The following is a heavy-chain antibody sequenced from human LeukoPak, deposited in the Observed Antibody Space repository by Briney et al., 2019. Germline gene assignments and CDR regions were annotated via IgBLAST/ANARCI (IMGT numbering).Heavy chain of an antibody. CDR3: AKQPRPRRFLDYFDY. CDR1: GFTFSSYS. J-gene: IGHJ4*02. V-gene: IGHV3-21*01. D-gene: IGHD3-3*01. Sequence: GGSLRLSCAASGFTFSSYSMNWVRQAPGKGLEWVSSISSSSSYIYYADSVKGRFTISRDNAKNSLYLQMNSLRAEDTAVYYCAKQPRPRRFLDYFDYWGQGTLVTVSS. CDR2: ISSSSSYI.